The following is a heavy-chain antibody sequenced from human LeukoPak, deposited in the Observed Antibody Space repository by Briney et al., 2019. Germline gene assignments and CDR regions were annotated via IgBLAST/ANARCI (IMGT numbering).Heavy chain of an antibody. V-gene: IGHV3-23*01. CDR1: GFTFSSYS. Sequence: GGSLRLSCAASGFTFSSYSMNWVRQAPGKGLEWVSSICGSGGSTYYADSVKGRFTISRDTSKNTLYLQMNSVGAEDTAVYYCAKDLSGSCYSGSNYWGQGTLVTVSS. CDR3: AKDLSGSCYSGSNY. D-gene: IGHD2-15*01. J-gene: IGHJ4*02. CDR2: ICGSGGST.